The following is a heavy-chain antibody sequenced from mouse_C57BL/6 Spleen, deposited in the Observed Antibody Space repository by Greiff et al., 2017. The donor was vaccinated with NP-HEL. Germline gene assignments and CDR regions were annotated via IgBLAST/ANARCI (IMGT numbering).Heavy chain of an antibody. CDR1: GYTFTDYY. Sequence: QVQLQQSGAELVRPGASVKLSCKASGYTFTDYYINWVKQRPGQGLEWIARIYPGSGNTYYNEKFKGKATLTAEKSSSTAYMQLSSLTSEDSAVYCCARPDYGSDYAMDYWGQGTSVTVSS. J-gene: IGHJ4*01. D-gene: IGHD1-1*01. CDR2: IYPGSGNT. CDR3: ARPDYGSDYAMDY. V-gene: IGHV1-76*01.